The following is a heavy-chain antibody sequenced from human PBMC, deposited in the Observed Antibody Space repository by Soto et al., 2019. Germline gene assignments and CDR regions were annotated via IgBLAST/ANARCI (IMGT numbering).Heavy chain of an antibody. D-gene: IGHD3-3*01. Sequence: GCCMRICCAACGVTVSSYWMSWVRKAPGKGLEWVANIKQDGSEKYYVDSVKGRFTISRDNAKNSLYLQMNSLRAEDTAVYYCARRRYYDFWSGFNWFDPWGQGTLVTVSS. CDR3: ARRRYYDFWSGFNWFDP. V-gene: IGHV3-7*05. CDR1: GVTVSSYW. CDR2: IKQDGSEK. J-gene: IGHJ5*02.